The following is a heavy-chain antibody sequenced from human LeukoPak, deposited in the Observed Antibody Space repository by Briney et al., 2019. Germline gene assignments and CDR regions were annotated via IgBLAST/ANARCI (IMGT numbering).Heavy chain of an antibody. Sequence: PGGSLRLSCAASGFPFGGYSMNWVRQAPGKGLEWVSYISSGSSTIYYADSVKGRFTISRDNAKNSLYLQMNSLRDGDTAVYYCARGNPASHYYYYYGMDVWGQGTTVTVSS. V-gene: IGHV3-48*02. J-gene: IGHJ6*02. CDR3: ARGNPASHYYYYYGMDV. D-gene: IGHD1-14*01. CDR2: ISSGSSTI. CDR1: GFPFGGYS.